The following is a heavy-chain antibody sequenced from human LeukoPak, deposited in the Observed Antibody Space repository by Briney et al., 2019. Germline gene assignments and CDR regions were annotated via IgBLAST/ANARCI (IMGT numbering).Heavy chain of an antibody. V-gene: IGHV2-26*01. J-gene: IGHJ5*02. CDR3: ARIPQPDSSSWYCWFDP. Sequence: SGPMLVKPTETLTLTCTVSGFSLSNARMGVSWIRQPPGKALEWLAHIFSNDEKSYSTSLKSRLTISKDTSKSQVVLTMTNMDPVDTGTYYCARIPQPDSSSWYCWFDPWGQGTLVTVSS. CDR2: IFSNDEK. CDR1: GFSLSNARMG. D-gene: IGHD6-13*01.